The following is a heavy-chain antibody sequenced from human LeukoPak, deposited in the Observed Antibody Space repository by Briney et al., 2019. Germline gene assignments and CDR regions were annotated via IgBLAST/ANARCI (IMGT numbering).Heavy chain of an antibody. Sequence: SETLSLTCTVSGGSISSGSYYWGWMRQPPGKGLEWVGSVYYSGSTYYNSSLKSRVTMSIDTSKNQLSLMLSSVTAADTAVYYCARISSVWLKDFYYYMDVWGKGTTVTVSS. D-gene: IGHD5-12*01. CDR3: ARISSVWLKDFYYYMDV. CDR1: GGSISSGSYY. J-gene: IGHJ6*03. V-gene: IGHV4-39*07. CDR2: VYYSGST.